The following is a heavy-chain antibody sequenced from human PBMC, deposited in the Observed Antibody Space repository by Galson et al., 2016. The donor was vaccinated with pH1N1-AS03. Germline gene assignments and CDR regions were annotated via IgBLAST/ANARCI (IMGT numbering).Heavy chain of an antibody. D-gene: IGHD2/OR15-2a*01. Sequence: SCKASGYTFTGFYVHWVRQAPGQGLEWMGWIDPNSGVTNYAQKFQAWVTMTRDTSSTTAYMEVSGLKSDDTAVYYYARDPRGPCTSTTCATAYYFGMDVWGQGTTVIVSS. CDR2: IDPNSGVT. CDR3: ARDPRGPCTSTTCATAYYFGMDV. CDR1: GYTFTGFY. J-gene: IGHJ6*02. V-gene: IGHV1-2*04.